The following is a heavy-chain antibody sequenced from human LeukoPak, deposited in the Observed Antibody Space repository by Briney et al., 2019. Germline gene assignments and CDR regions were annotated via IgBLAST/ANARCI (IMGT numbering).Heavy chain of an antibody. CDR2: INPNSGGT. CDR1: GYTFTGYY. V-gene: IGHV1-2*02. CDR3: ARGIDQWESYNWFDP. D-gene: IGHD1-26*01. Sequence: ASVKVSCKASGYTFTGYYMHWVRQAPGQGREWMGWINPNSGGTNYAQKFQGRVTMTRDTSISTAYMELSRLRSDDTAVYYCARGIDQWESYNWFDPWGQGTLVTVSS. J-gene: IGHJ5*02.